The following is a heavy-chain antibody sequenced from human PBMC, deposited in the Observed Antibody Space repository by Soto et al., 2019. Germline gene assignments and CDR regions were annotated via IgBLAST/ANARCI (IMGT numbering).Heavy chain of an antibody. D-gene: IGHD3-3*01. V-gene: IGHV1-18*01. CDR1: GYTFTSYG. CDR3: ARDLQGLRITIFGVVITDYYYYMDV. J-gene: IGHJ6*03. CDR2: ISAYNGNT. Sequence: ASVKVSCKASGYTFTSYGISWVRQAPGQGLEWMGWISAYNGNTNYAQKLQGRVTMTTDTSTSTAYMELRSLRSDDTAVYYCARDLQGLRITIFGVVITDYYYYMDVWGKGTTVTVSS.